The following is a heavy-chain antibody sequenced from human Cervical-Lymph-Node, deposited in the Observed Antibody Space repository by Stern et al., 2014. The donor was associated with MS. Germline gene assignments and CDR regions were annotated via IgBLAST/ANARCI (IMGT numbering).Heavy chain of an antibody. CDR2: IYPGDSET. V-gene: IGHV5-51*04. D-gene: IGHD1-14*01. CDR3: ARQTTAWASDV. CDR1: GFKFSIYW. Sequence: VQLVQSGAELIRPGESLKISCKGSGFKFSIYWIAWVRQMPGKGLEWMGIIYPGDSETRYSPSFQGQVTMSADKPTSTAYRQWSSLNASDTAMYFCARQTTAWASDVWGQGTLVTVPS. J-gene: IGHJ4*02.